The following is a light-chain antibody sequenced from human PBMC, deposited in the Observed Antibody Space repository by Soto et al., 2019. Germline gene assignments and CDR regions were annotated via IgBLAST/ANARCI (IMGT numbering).Light chain of an antibody. CDR1: SNDIGGYNY. J-gene: IGLJ7*01. CDR3: SSYTITHIPVI. Sequence: QSALTQPASVSGSPGQSITISCTGTSNDIGGYNYVSWYQQHPGEAPKLIIYEVSNRPSGVSNRFSGSMSDNTAALTITGLQAEDEASYYCSSYTITHIPVIFGGGTQLTVL. V-gene: IGLV2-14*01. CDR2: EVS.